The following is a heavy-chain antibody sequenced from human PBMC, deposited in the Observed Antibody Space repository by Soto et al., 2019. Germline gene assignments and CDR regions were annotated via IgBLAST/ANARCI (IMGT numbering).Heavy chain of an antibody. CDR3: ARDLEFRDGNISHLDY. CDR2: IIPIISTP. V-gene: IGHV1-69*13. D-gene: IGHD3-10*01. Sequence: ASVKVSCKASGGTFRNHVFNWVRQAPGQGLEWMGGIIPIISTPNYAQKFQGRVTITADASTNTVYLEVSSLRSQDTAVYYCARDLEFRDGNISHLDYWGQGTLVTVSS. J-gene: IGHJ4*02. CDR1: GGTFRNHV.